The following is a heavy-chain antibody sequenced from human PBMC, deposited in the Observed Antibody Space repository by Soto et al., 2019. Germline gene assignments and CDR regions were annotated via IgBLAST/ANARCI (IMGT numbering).Heavy chain of an antibody. CDR1: GCSLSSYY. Sequence: PSETLSLTWTFSGCSLSSYYWSLMPQPPGKGLEWIGYIYYSGSTNYNPSLKSRVTISVDTSKNQFSLKLSSVTAADTAVYYCARDSSGWYYFDYWGQGTLVTVSS. V-gene: IGHV4-59*01. J-gene: IGHJ4*02. D-gene: IGHD6-19*01. CDR3: ARDSSGWYYFDY. CDR2: IYYSGST.